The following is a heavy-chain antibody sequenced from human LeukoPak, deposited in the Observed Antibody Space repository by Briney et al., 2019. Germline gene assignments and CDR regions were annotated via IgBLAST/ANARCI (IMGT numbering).Heavy chain of an antibody. D-gene: IGHD5-12*01. CDR3: AKGGYDYVEVGYFDY. Sequence: GGSLRLSCAASGFTFGNYAMSWVRQTPGKGLEWISHIIGSVPSTFYAESVKGRFTISRDNSKNTLYLQMNSLRADDTAVYYCAKGGYDYVEVGYFDYWDQGVLVTVSS. V-gene: IGHV3-23*01. CDR1: GFTFGNYA. J-gene: IGHJ4*02. CDR2: IIGSVPST.